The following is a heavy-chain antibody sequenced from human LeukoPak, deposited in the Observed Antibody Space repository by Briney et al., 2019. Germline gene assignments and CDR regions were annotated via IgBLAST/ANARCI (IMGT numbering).Heavy chain of an antibody. V-gene: IGHV4-59*02. CDR2: MYNSGTT. Sequence: SETLSLTCSVSGGSVSSYYWSWIRQPPGKGLEWVGYMYNSGTTYYSPSLKSRVTISVDTSKNQLSLKLSSVTAADTAVYYFARDQEGFDYWGQGTLVTVSS. CDR1: GGSVSSYY. J-gene: IGHJ4*02. CDR3: ARDQEGFDY.